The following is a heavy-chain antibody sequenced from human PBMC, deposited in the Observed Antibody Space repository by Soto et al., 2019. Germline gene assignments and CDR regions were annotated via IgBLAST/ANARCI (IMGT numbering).Heavy chain of an antibody. Sequence: EVQLVESGGGLVQPGESLRLSCAASGFTFSRYWMHWVRQGPGKGLVWVARITNDGRSTGYADSVKGRFTISRDNAKSPLYLQINSLRAEDTAVYYCARDGDGDYPVDYWGQGTLVTVSS. D-gene: IGHD4-17*01. CDR3: ARDGDGDYPVDY. J-gene: IGHJ4*02. CDR2: ITNDGRST. V-gene: IGHV3-74*01. CDR1: GFTFSRYW.